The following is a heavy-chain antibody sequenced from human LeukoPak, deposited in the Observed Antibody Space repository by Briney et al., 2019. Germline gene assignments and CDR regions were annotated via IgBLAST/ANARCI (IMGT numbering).Heavy chain of an antibody. CDR3: ARERSSWYAFDM. CDR1: GFTFSTYG. D-gene: IGHD6-13*01. Sequence: GGSLRLSCAASGFTFSTYGRTWVGQAPGKGLEWVANIKQDGSERYYVYSVKGRFTISRDNAKNSLHLQMNSLRVEDTAVYYCARERSSWYAFDMWGQGTMVTVSS. V-gene: IGHV3-7*01. CDR2: IKQDGSER. J-gene: IGHJ3*02.